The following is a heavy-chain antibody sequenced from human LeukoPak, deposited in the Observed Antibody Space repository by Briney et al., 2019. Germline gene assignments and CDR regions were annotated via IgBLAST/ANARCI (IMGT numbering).Heavy chain of an antibody. CDR1: GFTFGDYA. Sequence: GGSLRLSCATSGFTFGDYAMSWVRQAPGKGLEWVGFITSKAYGAATQYAASVKGRFTISRDDSKTIAYLQMSSLKTEDTAVYYCARVAYCGGDCYSTKDWFDPWGQGTLVTVSS. CDR2: ITSKAYGAAT. J-gene: IGHJ5*02. CDR3: ARVAYCGGDCYSTKDWFDP. V-gene: IGHV3-49*04. D-gene: IGHD2-21*02.